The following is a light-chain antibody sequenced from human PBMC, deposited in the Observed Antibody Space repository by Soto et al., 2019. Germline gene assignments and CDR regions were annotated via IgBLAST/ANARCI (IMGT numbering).Light chain of an antibody. J-gene: IGKJ1*01. V-gene: IGKV1-5*03. CDR1: QSISSW. Sequence: DIQMTQSPSTLSAFVGDRVTSTCRASQSISSWLAWYQQKPGKAPKLLIYKASSLESGVPSRFSGSGSGTEFTLTISSLQPDDFATYYCQQYDTYWTFGQGTKVDIK. CDR3: QQYDTYWT. CDR2: KAS.